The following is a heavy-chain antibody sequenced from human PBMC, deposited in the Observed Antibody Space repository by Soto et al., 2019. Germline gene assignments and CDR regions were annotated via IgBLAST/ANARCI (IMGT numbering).Heavy chain of an antibody. J-gene: IGHJ4*02. CDR2: ISRDGGTK. V-gene: IGHV3-30*03. D-gene: IGHD2-21*01. CDR1: GFTVSTYG. CDR3: IGEVASGY. Sequence: QVQLVESGGGVVQPGRSLRLSCAVSGFTVSTYGMHWVRQAPGKGLEWVAVISRDGGTKYYADSVKGRFNISRDNSRNTLFLEMNSLRRDDMAVYYCIGEVASGYWGQGTLVTVSS.